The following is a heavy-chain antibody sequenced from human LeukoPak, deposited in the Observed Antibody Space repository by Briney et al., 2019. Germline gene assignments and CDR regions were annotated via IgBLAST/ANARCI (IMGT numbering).Heavy chain of an antibody. Sequence: GGSLRLSCAASGFTFSSYGMHWVRQAPGKGLEWEAVIWYDGSNKYYADSVKGRFTISRDNSKNTLYLQMNSLRAEDTAVYYCARALGGQLWLHRGMDVWGQGTTVTVSS. V-gene: IGHV3-33*01. CDR2: IWYDGSNK. CDR3: ARALGGQLWLHRGMDV. CDR1: GFTFSSYG. D-gene: IGHD5-18*01. J-gene: IGHJ6*02.